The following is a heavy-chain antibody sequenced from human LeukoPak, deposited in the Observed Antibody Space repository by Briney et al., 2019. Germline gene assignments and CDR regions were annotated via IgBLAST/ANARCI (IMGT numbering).Heavy chain of an antibody. V-gene: IGHV4-34*01. J-gene: IGHJ4*02. CDR3: ARGRYSRDYVWGSYRFVY. Sequence: SETLSLTCAVHGGSFNGYCWNWIRQPPGKGLEWIGEIDHSGSTNYNPSLKSRVTISVDTSKNQFSLMLSSVTAADTAVYYCARGRYSRDYVWGSYRFVYWGQGTLVTVSS. CDR1: GGSFNGYC. D-gene: IGHD3-16*02. CDR2: IDHSGST.